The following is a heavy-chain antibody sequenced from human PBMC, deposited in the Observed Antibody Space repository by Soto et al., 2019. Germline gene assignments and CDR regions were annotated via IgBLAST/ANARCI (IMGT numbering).Heavy chain of an antibody. J-gene: IGHJ5*02. V-gene: IGHV5-51*01. Sequence: GESLKISCKASGYRFSTYWIGWVRQRPGKGPEWMAIIYPGDSDTRENPSFQGQVTISADKSSNTVHLQWRSLKASDTAMYYCVRVGPVGSNSLPNASFEPWGPGTQVTVSS. CDR3: VRVGPVGSNSLPNASFEP. D-gene: IGHD1-26*01. CDR2: IYPGDSDT. CDR1: GYRFSTYW.